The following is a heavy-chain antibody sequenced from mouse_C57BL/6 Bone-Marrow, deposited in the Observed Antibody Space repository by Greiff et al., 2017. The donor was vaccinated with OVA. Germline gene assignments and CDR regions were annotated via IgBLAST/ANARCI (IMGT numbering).Heavy chain of an antibody. CDR2: IYPRSGNT. CDR3: TYGSGGY. Sequence: VQLQQSGAELARPGASVKLSCKASGYTFTSYGISWVKQRTGQGLEWIGEIYPRSGNTYYNEKFKGKATLTADKSSSTAYMELRSLTSEDSAVYFCTYGSGGYWGQGTTLTVSS. CDR1: GYTFTSYG. J-gene: IGHJ2*01. D-gene: IGHD1-1*01. V-gene: IGHV1-81*01.